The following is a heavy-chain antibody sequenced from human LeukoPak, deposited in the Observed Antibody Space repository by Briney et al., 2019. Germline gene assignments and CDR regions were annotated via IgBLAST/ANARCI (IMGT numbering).Heavy chain of an antibody. CDR2: IKEDGSQT. V-gene: IGHV3-7*01. CDR1: GLTFSSSW. D-gene: IGHD4-23*01. J-gene: IGHJ4*02. CDR3: ARDSGYGGNPFDY. Sequence: GGSLRLSCVVSGLTFSSSWMSWVRQAPGKGLEWVANIKEDGSQTNYVDSVKGRFTISRDNAKNSLYLQMNSLRAEDTAVYYCARDSGYGGNPFDYWGQGTLVTVSS.